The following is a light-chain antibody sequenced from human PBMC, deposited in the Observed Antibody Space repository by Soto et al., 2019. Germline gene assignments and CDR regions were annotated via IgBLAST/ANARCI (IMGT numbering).Light chain of an antibody. CDR2: GAS. CDR1: QSVSSSY. V-gene: IGKV3-20*01. Sequence: EFVLTQSPGTLSLSPGERATLSCSASQSVSSSYLAWYQQKPGQAPRLLIYGASSRAAGIPDRFSGSGSGTDFTLTISRLEPEDFAVYYCQQYGGSPWTFGQGTKVDIK. J-gene: IGKJ1*01. CDR3: QQYGGSPWT.